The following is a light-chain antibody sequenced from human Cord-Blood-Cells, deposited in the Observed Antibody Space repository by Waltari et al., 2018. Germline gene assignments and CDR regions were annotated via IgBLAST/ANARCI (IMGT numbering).Light chain of an antibody. CDR2: DVS. V-gene: IGLV2-11*01. Sequence: QSALTQPRQVSGSPGQSVTISCTGTSSDVGGYNYFSWYQQHPGKAPKLMIYDVSKRPSGVPDRFSGSKSGNTASLTISGLQAEDEADYYCCSYAGSYTFVFGGGTKLTVL. CDR1: SSDVGGYNY. J-gene: IGLJ2*01. CDR3: CSYAGSYTFV.